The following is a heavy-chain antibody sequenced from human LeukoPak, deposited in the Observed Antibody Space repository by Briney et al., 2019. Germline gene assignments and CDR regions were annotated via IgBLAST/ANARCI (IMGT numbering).Heavy chain of an antibody. D-gene: IGHD5-18*01. CDR1: GGSISSGSYY. Sequence: SETLSLTCTVSGGSISSGSYYWNWIRQPAGKGLEWIGRIYTSGSTNYNPSLKSRVTISVDTSKNQFSLKLRSVTAADTAVYYCARHPGYSYGYPTGYYYYYMDVWGKGTTVTISS. V-gene: IGHV4-61*02. CDR2: IYTSGST. J-gene: IGHJ6*03. CDR3: ARHPGYSYGYPTGYYYYYMDV.